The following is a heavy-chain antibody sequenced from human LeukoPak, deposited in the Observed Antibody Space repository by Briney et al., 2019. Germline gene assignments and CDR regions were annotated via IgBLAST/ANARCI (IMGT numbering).Heavy chain of an antibody. Sequence: SETLSLTCTVSGGSISSYYWSWIRQPPGKGLEWIGYIYYSGCTNYNPSLKSRVTISVDTSKNQFSLKLSSVTAADTAVYYCARDGFYDSSGYRAYGMDVWGQGTTVTVSS. D-gene: IGHD3-22*01. CDR3: ARDGFYDSSGYRAYGMDV. CDR2: IYYSGCT. J-gene: IGHJ6*02. V-gene: IGHV4-59*01. CDR1: GGSISSYY.